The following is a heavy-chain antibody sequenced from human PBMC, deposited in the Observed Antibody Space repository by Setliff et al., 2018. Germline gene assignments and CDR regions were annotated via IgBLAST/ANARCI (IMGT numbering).Heavy chain of an antibody. D-gene: IGHD2-15*01. Sequence: SVKVSCKASGGTFSSYAISWVRQAPGQGLEWMGGNIPIFGTPNYAQKLQGRVTITADESTSTAYMKLGILRSEDTAVYYCARGLVADTLYLWYWGQGTLGTGSS. V-gene: IGHV1-69*13. CDR2: NIPIFGTP. CDR3: ARGLVADTLYLWY. J-gene: IGHJ4*02. CDR1: GGTFSSYA.